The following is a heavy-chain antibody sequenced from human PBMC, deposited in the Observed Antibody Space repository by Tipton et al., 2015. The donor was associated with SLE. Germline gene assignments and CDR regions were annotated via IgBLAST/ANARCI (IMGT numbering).Heavy chain of an antibody. Sequence: QLVQSGAEVKKPGASVKVSCKASGYNFTSYGITWVRQAPGQGLECMGWLSAYNGNTNYAQKFQGRVTMTTDTSTSTAYMELRSLRSDDTAVYYCARLMVRGAYAFDMWGQGTMVTVSS. CDR3: ARLMVRGAYAFDM. V-gene: IGHV1-18*04. CDR2: LSAYNGNT. J-gene: IGHJ3*02. CDR1: GYNFTSYG. D-gene: IGHD3-10*01.